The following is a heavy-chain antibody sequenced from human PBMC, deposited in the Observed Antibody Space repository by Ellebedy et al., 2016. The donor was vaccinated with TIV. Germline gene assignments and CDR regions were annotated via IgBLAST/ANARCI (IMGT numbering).Heavy chain of an antibody. V-gene: IGHV4-30-4*01. D-gene: IGHD2-15*01. CDR1: GDSISSGDYH. CDR2: IYHSGSI. Sequence: SETLSLTYTVSGDSISSGDYHWSWVRQSPGKGLEWIGYIYHSGSIDYNPSLKSRVTISADTSKNQFSLRLSSVTATDSGVYYCVRGCSVSCYYYWALDVWGQGTTVTVSS. CDR3: VRGCSVSCYYYWALDV. J-gene: IGHJ6*02.